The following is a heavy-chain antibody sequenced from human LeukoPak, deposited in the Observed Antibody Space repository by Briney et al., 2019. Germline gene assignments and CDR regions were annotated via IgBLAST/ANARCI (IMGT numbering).Heavy chain of an antibody. Sequence: PSETLSLTCTVSGGSISSGGYYWSWIRQHPGKGLEWTGYIYYSGNTYYNPSLKSRVTISVDTSKNQFSLKLSSVTAADTAVYYCARGLGYCSGGSCYSGYYYGMDVWGKGTTVTVSS. D-gene: IGHD2-15*01. J-gene: IGHJ6*04. CDR3: ARGLGYCSGGSCYSGYYYGMDV. V-gene: IGHV4-31*03. CDR2: IYYSGNT. CDR1: GGSISSGGYY.